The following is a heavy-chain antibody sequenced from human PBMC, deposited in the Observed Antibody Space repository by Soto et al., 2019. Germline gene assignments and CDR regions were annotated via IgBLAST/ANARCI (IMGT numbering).Heavy chain of an antibody. D-gene: IGHD3-3*01. CDR3: VRALGSRFREWPRFDP. CDR1: GASINSGDYY. V-gene: IGHV4-30-4*01. Sequence: KTSETLSLTCTVPGASINSGDYYWTWIRQPPGEGLEWIGYISYSGNTDYSPSLKSRVTISRDTSKNQFSVNLNSVTVADTALYYCVRALGSRFREWPRFDPWGQGILVTVSS. J-gene: IGHJ5*02. CDR2: ISYSGNT.